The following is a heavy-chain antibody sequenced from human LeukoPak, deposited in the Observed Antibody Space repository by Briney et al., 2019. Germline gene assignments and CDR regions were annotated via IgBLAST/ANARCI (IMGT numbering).Heavy chain of an antibody. D-gene: IGHD3-10*01. Sequence: SETLSLTCAVYGGSFSGYYWSWIRQPPGKGLEWIGEINHSGSTNYNPSLKSRVTISVDTSKNQFSLKLSSVTAADTAVYYCAGASMVRGVISWFDPWGQGTLVTVSS. CDR3: AGASMVRGVISWFDP. CDR1: GGSFSGYY. V-gene: IGHV4-34*01. CDR2: INHSGST. J-gene: IGHJ5*02.